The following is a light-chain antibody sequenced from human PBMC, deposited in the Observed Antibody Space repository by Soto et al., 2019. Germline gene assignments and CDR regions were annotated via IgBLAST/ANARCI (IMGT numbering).Light chain of an antibody. J-gene: IGKJ1*01. Sequence: EIRMSQSPSTMSVSPGERATLSCRASQSVSSYLAWYQQKPGQAPRLLIYDASNRATGIPARFSGSGSGTDFTLTISSLEPEDFAVYYCQKFNKWPWTFGQGTKVDI. CDR2: DAS. V-gene: IGKV3-11*01. CDR1: QSVSSY. CDR3: QKFNKWPWT.